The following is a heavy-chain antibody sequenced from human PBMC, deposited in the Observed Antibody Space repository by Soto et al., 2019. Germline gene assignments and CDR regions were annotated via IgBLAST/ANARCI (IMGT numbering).Heavy chain of an antibody. CDR1: GGSISSSSYY. CDR2: IYYSGST. Sequence: ASETLSLTCTVSGGSISSSSYYWGWIRQPPGKGLEWIGSIYYSGSTYYNPSLKSRVTISVDTSKNQFSLKLSSVTAADTAVYYCATDAITIFGVVTPYYYYYMDVWGKGTTVTVSS. J-gene: IGHJ6*03. CDR3: ATDAITIFGVVTPYYYYYMDV. V-gene: IGHV4-39*01. D-gene: IGHD3-3*01.